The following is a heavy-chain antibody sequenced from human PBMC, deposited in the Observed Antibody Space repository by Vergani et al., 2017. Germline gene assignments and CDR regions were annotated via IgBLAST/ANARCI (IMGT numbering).Heavy chain of an antibody. CDR1: GLTFSSYW. Sequence: EVQLVESGGGLVQPGGSLRLSCAASGLTFSSYWMSWVRQAPGKGLEWVSSISSSSSYIYYADSVKGRFTISRDNAKNSLYLQMNSLRAEDTAVYYCAREQAEKYCTNGVCYIYYYYGMDVWGQGTTVTVSS. CDR2: ISSSSSYI. V-gene: IGHV3-21*01. J-gene: IGHJ6*02. CDR3: AREQAEKYCTNGVCYIYYYYGMDV. D-gene: IGHD2-8*01.